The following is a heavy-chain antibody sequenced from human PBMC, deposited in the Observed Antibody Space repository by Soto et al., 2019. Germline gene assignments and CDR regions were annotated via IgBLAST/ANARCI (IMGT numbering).Heavy chain of an antibody. D-gene: IGHD6-19*01. V-gene: IGHV3-7*05. Sequence: EVQLVESGGGLVQPGGSLRLSCAASGFTFSSYWMSWVRQAPGKGLEWVANIKQDGSEKYYVDSVKGRFTISRDNAKNSLYLQMNSLRAEDTAVYYCARLRQWQVTRLYYFDYWGQGTLVTVSS. CDR3: ARLRQWQVTRLYYFDY. J-gene: IGHJ4*02. CDR1: GFTFSSYW. CDR2: IKQDGSEK.